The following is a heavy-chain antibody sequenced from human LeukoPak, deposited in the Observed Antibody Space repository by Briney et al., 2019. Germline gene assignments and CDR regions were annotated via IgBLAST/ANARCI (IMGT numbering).Heavy chain of an antibody. CDR3: AKDTYYYGSGPDY. D-gene: IGHD3-10*01. CDR1: GFTFDDYA. V-gene: IGHV3-9*01. CDR2: ISWNSGSI. Sequence: GGSLRLSCAASGFTFDDYAMHWVRQAPGKGLEWVSGISWNSGSIGYADSVKGRFTIFRDNAKNSLYLQMNSLRAEDTALYYCAKDTYYYGSGPDYWGQGTLVTVSS. J-gene: IGHJ4*02.